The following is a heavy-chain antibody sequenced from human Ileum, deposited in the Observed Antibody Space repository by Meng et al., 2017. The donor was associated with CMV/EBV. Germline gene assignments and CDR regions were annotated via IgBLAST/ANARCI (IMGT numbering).Heavy chain of an antibody. CDR3: ARVNSRGYSYGPRVGWFDP. J-gene: IGHJ5*02. D-gene: IGHD5-18*01. CDR1: SGGYY. Sequence: SGGYYWSWIRQHPGKGLEWIGFIYYSGSTYYNPSLKSRVTISVDTSKNQFSLKLSSVTAADTAVYYCARVNSRGYSYGPRVGWFDPWGQGTLVTVSS. CDR2: IYYSGST. V-gene: IGHV4-31*02.